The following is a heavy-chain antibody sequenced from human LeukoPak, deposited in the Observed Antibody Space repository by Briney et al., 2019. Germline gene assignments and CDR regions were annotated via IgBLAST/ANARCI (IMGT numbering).Heavy chain of an antibody. CDR2: MYYSGST. V-gene: IGHV4-59*13. CDR3: ARGGYYYDSSGYWGAFDI. Sequence: SETLSLTCSVSGGAISSYYWSGIRQPPGKGLEGIGYMYYSGSTNYNPSLKSPVTISVDTSKNQFSLKLSSVTAADTAVYYCARGGYYYDSSGYWGAFDIWGQGTMVTVSS. J-gene: IGHJ3*02. D-gene: IGHD3-22*01. CDR1: GGAISSYY.